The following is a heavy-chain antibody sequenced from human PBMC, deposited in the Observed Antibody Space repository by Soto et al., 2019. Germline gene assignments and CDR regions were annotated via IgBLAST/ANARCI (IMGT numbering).Heavy chain of an antibody. V-gene: IGHV4-34*01. CDR2: INHSGST. J-gene: IGHJ6*02. CDR3: ASLNSYYDFWSGYPNLYYYGMDV. CDR1: GGSFSGYY. Sequence: PSETLSLTCAVYGGSFSGYYWSCIRQPPGKGLEWIGEINHSGSTNYNPSLKSRVTISVDTSKNQFSLKLSSVTAADTAVYYCASLNSYYDFWSGYPNLYYYGMDVWGQGTTVTVSS. D-gene: IGHD3-3*01.